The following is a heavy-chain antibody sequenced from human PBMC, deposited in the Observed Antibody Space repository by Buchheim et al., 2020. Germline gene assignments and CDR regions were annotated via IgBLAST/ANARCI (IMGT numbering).Heavy chain of an antibody. CDR2: IYYSGRT. J-gene: IGHJ6*02. CDR3: AREAAAVAGGMDV. D-gene: IGHD6-13*01. CDR1: GGSITSSGYS. Sequence: QVQLQESGPGLVKPSQTLSLTCAVSGGSITSSGYSWSWIRQPPGKGLEWISYIYYSGRTDFNPSLRSRVTISIEMSKKQFSLKLSSVTAADTAVYYCAREAAAVAGGMDVRGQGTT. V-gene: IGHV4-30-4*07.